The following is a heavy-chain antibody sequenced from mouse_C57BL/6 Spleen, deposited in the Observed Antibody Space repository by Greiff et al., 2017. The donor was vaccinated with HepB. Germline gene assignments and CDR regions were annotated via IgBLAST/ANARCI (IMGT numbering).Heavy chain of an antibody. CDR3: ARRCYCAIFYAMDY. Sequence: EVQLQQSGPVLVKPGASVKMSCKASGYTFTDYYMNWVKQSHGKSLEWIGVINPYNGGTSYNQKFKGKATLTVDKSSSTAYMELNSLTSEDSAVYYGARRCYCAIFYAMDYWGQGTSVTVSS. D-gene: IGHD2-12*01. J-gene: IGHJ4*01. CDR2: INPYNGGT. CDR1: GYTFTDYY. V-gene: IGHV1-19*01.